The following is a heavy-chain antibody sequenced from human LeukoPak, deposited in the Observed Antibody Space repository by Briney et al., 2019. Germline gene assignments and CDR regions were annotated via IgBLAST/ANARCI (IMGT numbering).Heavy chain of an antibody. CDR3: AKKTSYCGGDCYPYYFDY. CDR2: ITGSSDST. J-gene: IGHJ4*02. CDR1: GFAFSSYT. D-gene: IGHD2-21*02. Sequence: AGGSLRLSCAASGFAFSSYTMGWVRQAPGKGLEWVSFITGSSDSTYYADSVKGRFTISSDNSKNTLYLQVNSLRAEDTAVYSCAKKTSYCGGDCYPYYFDYWGQGTLVTVSS. V-gene: IGHV3-23*01.